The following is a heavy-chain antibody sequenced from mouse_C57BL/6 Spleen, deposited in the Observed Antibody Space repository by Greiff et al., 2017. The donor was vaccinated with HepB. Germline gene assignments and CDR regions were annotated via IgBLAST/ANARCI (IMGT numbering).Heavy chain of an antibody. D-gene: IGHD4-1*01. CDR2: ISDGGSYT. Sequence: EVHLVESGGGLVKPGGSLKLSCAASGFTFSSYAMSWVRQTPEKRLEWVATISDGGSYTYYPDNVKGRFTITRDKAKNTLYLQMSHLKSEDTAMYYCAGGGVGRWMDYWGQGTSVTVSS. V-gene: IGHV5-4*01. J-gene: IGHJ4*01. CDR1: GFTFSSYA. CDR3: AGGGVGRWMDY.